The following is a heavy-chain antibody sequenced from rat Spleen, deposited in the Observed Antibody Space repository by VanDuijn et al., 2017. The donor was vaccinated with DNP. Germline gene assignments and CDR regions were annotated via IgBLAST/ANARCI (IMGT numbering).Heavy chain of an antibody. Sequence: EVQLQESGPGLVKPSQSLSLTCSVTGYSITSNYWGWIRKFPGNKMEWIGHISYSGSTSYNPSLKSRISITSDTSKNQFFLQLNSVTTEDTATYYCAGRPPPTRGPFDYWGQGVTVTVSS. D-gene: IGHD1-4*01. CDR3: AGRPPPTRGPFDY. CDR2: ISYSGST. V-gene: IGHV3-1*01. J-gene: IGHJ2*01. CDR1: GYSITSNY.